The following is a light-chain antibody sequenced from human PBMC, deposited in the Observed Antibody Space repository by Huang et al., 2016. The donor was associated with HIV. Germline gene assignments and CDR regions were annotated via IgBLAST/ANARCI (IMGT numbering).Light chain of an antibody. CDR3: QQYYSTPT. CDR1: QGISNS. J-gene: IGKJ1*01. V-gene: IGKV1-NL1*01. Sequence: DIQMTQSPSSLSASAGDRVNITCRASQGISNSLAWYQQKPGKAPKLLLYAASRLESGVPSRFSGSGSGTDYTLTINGLQPEDVATYYCQQYYSTPTFGQGTKVEIK. CDR2: AAS.